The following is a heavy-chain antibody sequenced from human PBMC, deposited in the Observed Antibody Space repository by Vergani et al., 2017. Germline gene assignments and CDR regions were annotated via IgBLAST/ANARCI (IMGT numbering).Heavy chain of an antibody. V-gene: IGHV1-46*01. D-gene: IGHD2-2*01. CDR1: GYTFTSYY. J-gene: IGHJ5*02. CDR2: INPSGGST. CDR3: ARVSRYCSSTSCYVGRDWFDP. Sequence: QVQLVQSGAEVKKPGASVKVSCKASGYTFTSYYMHWVRQAPGQGLEWMGIINPSGGSTSYAQKFQGRVTMTRDTSTSTVYMELSSLRSEDTAVYYCARVSRYCSSTSCYVGRDWFDPWGQGTLVTVSS.